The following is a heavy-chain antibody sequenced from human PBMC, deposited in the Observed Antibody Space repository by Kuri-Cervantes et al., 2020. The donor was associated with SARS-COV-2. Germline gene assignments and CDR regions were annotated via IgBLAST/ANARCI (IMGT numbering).Heavy chain of an antibody. CDR3: ASGPGILWCGDDY. CDR1: GFTFSSYW. V-gene: IGHV3-53*01. D-gene: IGHD3-10*01. CDR2: IYSGGST. Sequence: GGSLRLSCAASGFTFSSYWMSWVRQAPGKGLEWVSVIYSGGSTYYADSVKGRFTISTDNSKNTLLLQMNSLRAEDKAVYYCASGPGILWCGDDYWGQGTLVTVSS. J-gene: IGHJ4*02.